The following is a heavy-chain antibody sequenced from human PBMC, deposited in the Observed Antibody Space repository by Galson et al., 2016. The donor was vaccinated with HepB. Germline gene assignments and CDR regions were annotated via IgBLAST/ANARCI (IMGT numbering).Heavy chain of an antibody. Sequence: SLRLSCAVSGFNLNSYSMHWVRQAPGKGLEWIACITSSSSHIFYADSVKGRFTISRDNARNSLYLQMNILRGEDTAVYYCARVVYGSGSSHGFFDYWGQGTLVTVSS. D-gene: IGHD3-10*01. CDR3: ARVVYGSGSSHGFFDY. CDR1: GFNLNSYS. CDR2: ITSSSSHI. J-gene: IGHJ4*02. V-gene: IGHV3-48*01.